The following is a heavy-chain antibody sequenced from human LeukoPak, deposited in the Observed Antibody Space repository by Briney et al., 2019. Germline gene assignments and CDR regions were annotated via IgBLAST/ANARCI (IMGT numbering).Heavy chain of an antibody. CDR1: GFTFSTYW. D-gene: IGHD4-11*01. Sequence: QPGGSLRLSCEASGFTFSTYWMHWVRQAPGKGLVWVLRITSDGSSTRYADSVKGRFTISRDNAKNTLYLQMNSLRAGDTAVYYCARDDYSGNWYFDLWGRGTLVTVSS. CDR2: ITSDGSST. V-gene: IGHV3-74*01. J-gene: IGHJ2*01. CDR3: ARDDYSGNWYFDL.